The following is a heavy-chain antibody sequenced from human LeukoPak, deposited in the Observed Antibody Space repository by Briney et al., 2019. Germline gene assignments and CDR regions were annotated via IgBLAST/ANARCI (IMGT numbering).Heavy chain of an antibody. CDR2: IYSGGST. J-gene: IGHJ3*02. CDR1: GFTLSSNY. Sequence: GGSLRLSCAASGFTLSSNYMSGVRQAPAKGLEWVSVIYSGGSTYYADSVKGRFTISRDNSKHTLYLQMNSLRAEDTAVYYCAREGYCSSTSCYTLGDAFDIWGQGTMVTVSS. CDR3: AREGYCSSTSCYTLGDAFDI. D-gene: IGHD2-2*02. V-gene: IGHV3-53*01.